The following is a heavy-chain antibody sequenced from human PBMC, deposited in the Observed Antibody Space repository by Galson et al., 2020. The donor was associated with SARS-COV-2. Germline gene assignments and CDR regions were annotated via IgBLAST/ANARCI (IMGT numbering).Heavy chain of an antibody. CDR3: ARGSVFGVIVIDY. CDR2: IYSSGGT. V-gene: IGHV4-61*01. Sequence: SETLSLTCTVSGGSVSSGSYFWSWIRQPPGKGLEYIGYIYSSGGTNYNPSLKSRVTMSVDTPKNQLSLKLNSVTAADTAVYYCARGSVFGVIVIDYWGQGTLVTVSS. J-gene: IGHJ4*02. D-gene: IGHD3-3*01. CDR1: GGSVSSGSYF.